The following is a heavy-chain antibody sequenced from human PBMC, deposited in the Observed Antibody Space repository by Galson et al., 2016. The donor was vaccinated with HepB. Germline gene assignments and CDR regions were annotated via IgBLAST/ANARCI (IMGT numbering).Heavy chain of an antibody. CDR2: INPSGGSP. Sequence: SVKVSCKASGYTFTTYNIHWVRLAPGQGLEWMGIINPSGGSPNYAQKFQGRVTLTSDTSTSTVYMQLGSLRSDDTAVYYCTRGDGFWAGWPYWGQGTLVTVSS. CDR3: TRGDGFWAGWPY. J-gene: IGHJ4*02. D-gene: IGHD3/OR15-3a*01. V-gene: IGHV1-46*03. CDR1: GYTFTTYN.